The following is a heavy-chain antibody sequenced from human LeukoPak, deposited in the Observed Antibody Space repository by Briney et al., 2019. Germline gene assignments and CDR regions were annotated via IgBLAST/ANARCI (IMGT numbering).Heavy chain of an antibody. D-gene: IGHD1-26*01. CDR3: ASSGSYRFDY. J-gene: IGHJ4*02. CDR2: ITASGTAM. V-gene: IGHV3-48*02. Sequence: GGSLRLSCAASGFTFSSYSMNWVRQAPGKGLEWVSHITASGTAMFYADSVKGRFTISRDNAQNSLYLQMNSLRDEDTAVYYCASSGSYRFDYWGQGTLVTVSS. CDR1: GFTFSSYS.